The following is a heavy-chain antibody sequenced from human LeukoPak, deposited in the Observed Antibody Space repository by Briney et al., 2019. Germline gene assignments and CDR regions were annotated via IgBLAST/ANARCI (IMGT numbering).Heavy chain of an antibody. CDR2: LKQDGSEK. D-gene: IGHD2-15*01. CDR1: GFTFSSYW. V-gene: IGHV3-7*02. CDR3: ATNSGRDF. J-gene: IGHJ4*02. Sequence: PGGSLRLSCAASGFTFSSYWMHWVRQAPGKGLEWVANLKQDGSEKYYVDSVKGRFTISRDNAKNSLFLQMNSLRAEDTAVYYCATNSGRDFWGQGTLVTVSS.